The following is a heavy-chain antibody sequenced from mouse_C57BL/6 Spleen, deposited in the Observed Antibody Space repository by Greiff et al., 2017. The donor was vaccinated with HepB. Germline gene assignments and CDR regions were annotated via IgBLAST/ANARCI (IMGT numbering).Heavy chain of an antibody. CDR3: ARHSSRRDYAMDY. Sequence: VKLVESGPGLVAPSQSLSITCTVSGFSLTSYGVHWVRQPPGKGLEWLVVIWSDGSTTYNSALKSRLSISKDNSKSQVFLKMNSLQTDDTAMYYCARHSSRRDYAMDYWGQGTSVTVSS. CDR1: GFSLTSYG. V-gene: IGHV2-6-1*01. CDR2: IWSDGST. J-gene: IGHJ4*01.